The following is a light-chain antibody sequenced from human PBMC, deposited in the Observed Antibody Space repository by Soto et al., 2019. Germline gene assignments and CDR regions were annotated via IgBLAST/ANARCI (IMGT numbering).Light chain of an antibody. V-gene: IGKV1-39*01. CDR2: AAS. Sequence: DIQMTQSPFSLSASVGDRVTITCRASQTINYLNWFLQKPWNPPKLLIYAASILQSGVPSRFSGRGSGTDFTLTISSLQPEDFATYYCQQTYNSPETFGQGTKVEI. J-gene: IGKJ1*01. CDR3: QQTYNSPET. CDR1: QTINY.